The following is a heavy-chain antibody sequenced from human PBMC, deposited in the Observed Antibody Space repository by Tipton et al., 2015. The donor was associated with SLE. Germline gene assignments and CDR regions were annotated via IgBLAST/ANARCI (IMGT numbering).Heavy chain of an antibody. CDR2: IYSGGSST. Sequence: SLRLSCAASGFTFSSYAMSWVRQAPGKGLEWVSVIYSGGSSTYYADSVKGRFTISRDNSKNTLYLQMNSLRAEDTAVYYCARGLWFRELSHGMDVWGQGTTVTVSS. J-gene: IGHJ6*02. CDR3: ARGLWFRELSHGMDV. CDR1: GFTFSSYA. D-gene: IGHD3-10*01. V-gene: IGHV3-23*03.